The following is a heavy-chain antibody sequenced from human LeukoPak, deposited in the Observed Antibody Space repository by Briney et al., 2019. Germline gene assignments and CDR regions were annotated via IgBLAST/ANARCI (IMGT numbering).Heavy chain of an antibody. V-gene: IGHV3-33*06. CDR3: AKGSTNARPYYFDY. J-gene: IGHJ4*02. D-gene: IGHD2-8*01. CDR1: GFTFTNFG. CDR2: IWFDGSKT. Sequence: GGSLRLSCAASGFTFTNFGLDWVRQTPDKGLEWLAIIWFDGSKTYYADSVRGRFTISRDDSKNMVYLQMNSLTTEDTGVYYCAKGSTNARPYYFDYWGQGTLVIVSS.